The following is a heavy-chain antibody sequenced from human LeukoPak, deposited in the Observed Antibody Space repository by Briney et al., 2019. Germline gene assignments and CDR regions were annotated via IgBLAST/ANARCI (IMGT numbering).Heavy chain of an antibody. Sequence: GRSLRLSCAASGFTFITYALHWVRQAPGKGLEWVAVISSDGKNTIYADSVQGRFTISRDNSKNTLFLQMNSPRTEDTAVYYCARDPMADFDYWGQGTLVTVSS. J-gene: IGHJ4*02. CDR3: ARDPMADFDY. CDR1: GFTFITYA. D-gene: IGHD2-8*01. CDR2: ISSDGKNT. V-gene: IGHV3-30*04.